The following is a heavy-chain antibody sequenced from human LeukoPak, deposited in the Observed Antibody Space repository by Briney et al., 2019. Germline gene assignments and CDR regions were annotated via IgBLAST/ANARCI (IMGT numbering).Heavy chain of an antibody. CDR2: IYYSGST. V-gene: IGHV4-39*01. CDR3: ARGCGCSGGSCYSLYYFDY. D-gene: IGHD2-15*01. J-gene: IGHJ4*02. Sequence: SETLSLTCTVSGGSISSGSYYWSWIRQPPGKGLEWIGSIYYSGSTYYNPSLKGRVTISVDTSKIQFSLKLSSVTAADTAVYYCARGCGCSGGSCYSLYYFDYWGQGTLVTVSS. CDR1: GGSISSGSYY.